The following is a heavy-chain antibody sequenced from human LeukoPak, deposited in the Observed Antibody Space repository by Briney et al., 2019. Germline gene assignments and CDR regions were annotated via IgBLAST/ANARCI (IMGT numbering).Heavy chain of an antibody. CDR2: IYYSGST. Sequence: SQTLSLTCTVSGGSISSSNYYWGWIRQPPGKGLEWIGSIYYSGSTYYSPSLKSRVTISVDTSKNQFSLKLSSVTAADTAVYYCARIIEMATIFAPFDPWGQGTLVTVSS. J-gene: IGHJ5*02. CDR3: ARIIEMATIFAPFDP. D-gene: IGHD5-24*01. V-gene: IGHV4-39*01. CDR1: GGSISSSNYY.